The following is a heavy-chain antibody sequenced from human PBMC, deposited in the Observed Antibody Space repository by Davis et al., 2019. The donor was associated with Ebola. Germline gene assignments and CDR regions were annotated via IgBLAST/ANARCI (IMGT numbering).Heavy chain of an antibody. D-gene: IGHD6-13*01. J-gene: IGHJ4*02. V-gene: IGHV3-21*01. CDR3: ARGVAAAGRGPY. CDR2: ISSISSYI. Sequence: GESLKISCAASGFTFSSSGMHWVRQAPGKGLEWVSSISSISSYIYYADSVKGRFTISRDNAKNSLYLQMNSLRAEDTAVYYCARGVAAAGRGPYWGQGTLVTVSS. CDR1: GFTFSSSG.